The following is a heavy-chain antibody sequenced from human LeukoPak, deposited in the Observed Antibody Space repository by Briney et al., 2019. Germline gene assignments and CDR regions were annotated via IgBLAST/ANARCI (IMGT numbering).Heavy chain of an antibody. Sequence: PSETPSLTCAVYGGSFSGYYCSWVREPPGKGLEWIGEINHSGSTNYNASLKSRVTVSVDSSKNQFSLRLSSVTAADTAVYYCAPRGDIEHSYGYGKWFDPWGQGTRVTVSS. CDR3: APRGDIEHSYGYGKWFDP. J-gene: IGHJ5*02. CDR1: GGSFSGYY. V-gene: IGHV4-34*01. CDR2: INHSGST. D-gene: IGHD5-18*01.